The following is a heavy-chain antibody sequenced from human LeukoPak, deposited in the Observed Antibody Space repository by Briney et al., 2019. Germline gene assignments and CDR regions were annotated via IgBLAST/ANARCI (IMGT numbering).Heavy chain of an antibody. V-gene: IGHV3-21*01. CDR3: ARDRGSGTFDY. CDR2: TSSSSYI. CDR1: GFTFSSYS. D-gene: IGHD2-15*01. J-gene: IGHJ4*02. Sequence: GGSLRLSCAASGFTFSSYSMNWVRQAPGKGLEWVSSTSSSSYIYYADSVKGRFTISRDNAKNSLYLQMNSLRAEDTAVYYCARDRGSGTFDYWGQGTLVTVSS.